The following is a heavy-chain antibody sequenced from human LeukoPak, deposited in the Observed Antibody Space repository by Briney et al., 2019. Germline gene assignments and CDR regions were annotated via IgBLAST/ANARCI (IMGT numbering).Heavy chain of an antibody. CDR2: IKSKTDGGTT. V-gene: IGHV3-15*01. CDR3: GSSGYLDAFDI. D-gene: IGHD3-22*01. Sequence: GGSLRLSCAASGFTFSSAWMSWVRQAPGKGLEWVGRIKSKTDGGTTDYDAPVKGRLTISRYDSKNTLYLQMTRLKTEDTAVYDCGSSGYLDAFDIWGQGTMVTVSS. CDR1: GFTFSSAW. J-gene: IGHJ3*02.